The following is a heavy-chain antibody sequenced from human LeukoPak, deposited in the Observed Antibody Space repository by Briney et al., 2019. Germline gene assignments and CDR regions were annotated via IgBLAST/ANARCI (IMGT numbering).Heavy chain of an antibody. CDR1: GFTFSSYA. CDR2: ISYDGSNK. CDR3: ARDMVSFWSGYGGMDV. D-gene: IGHD3-3*01. Sequence: GGSLRLSCAASGFTFSSYAMHWVRQAPGKGLEWVAVISYDGSNKYYADSVKGRFTISRDNSKNTLYLQMNSLRAEDTAVYYCARDMVSFWSGYGGMDVWGQGTTVTVSS. V-gene: IGHV3-30-3*01. J-gene: IGHJ6*02.